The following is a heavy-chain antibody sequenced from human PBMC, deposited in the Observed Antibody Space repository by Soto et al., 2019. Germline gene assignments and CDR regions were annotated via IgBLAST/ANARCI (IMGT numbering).Heavy chain of an antibody. D-gene: IGHD1-7*01. CDR2: INPNSGGT. V-gene: IGHV1-2*02. CDR1: GYTFTGYY. CDR3: ARERELNYNPYYYYYGIDV. Sequence: GASVKVSCKASGYTFTGYYMHWVRQAPGQGLEWMGWINPNSGGTNYAQKFQGRVTMTRDTSISTAYMELSRLRSDDTAVYYCARERELNYNPYYYYYGIDVWGQGTTVTVSS. J-gene: IGHJ6*02.